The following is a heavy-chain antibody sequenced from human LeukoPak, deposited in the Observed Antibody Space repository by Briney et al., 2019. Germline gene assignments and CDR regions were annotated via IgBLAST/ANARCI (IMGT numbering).Heavy chain of an antibody. CDR2: VKQDASQE. D-gene: IGHD3-3*01. CDR3: ARGVVYPTWSGPHWSDY. V-gene: IGHV3-7*01. Sequence: GGSLRLSCAASGFTFSSYWMSWVRQAPGKGPGWVAHVKQDASQEDHVDSVKGRFTISRDNAKNSLYLQMNSLRAEDTAVYYCARGVVYPTWSGPHWSDYWGQGTLVTVSS. CDR1: GFTFSSYW. J-gene: IGHJ4*02.